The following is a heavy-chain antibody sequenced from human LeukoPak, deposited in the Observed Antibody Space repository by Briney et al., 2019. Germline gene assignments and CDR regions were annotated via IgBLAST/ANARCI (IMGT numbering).Heavy chain of an antibody. D-gene: IGHD6-19*01. J-gene: IGHJ5*02. CDR2: INTSGSS. V-gene: IGHV4-61*02. Sequence: SETLSLTCSVSGGSISSGSFYWSWIRQPAGKGLEWIGRINTSGSSSYNPSLKSRVTISIDTSKHKFSLNLTSVTAADTAVYYCARELIAVPGTSWFDPWGQGTLVTVSS. CDR3: ARELIAVPGTSWFDP. CDR1: GGSISSGSFY.